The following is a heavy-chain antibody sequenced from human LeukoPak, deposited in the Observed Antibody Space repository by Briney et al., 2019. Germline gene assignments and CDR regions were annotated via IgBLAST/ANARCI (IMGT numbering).Heavy chain of an antibody. V-gene: IGHV3-23*01. CDR1: GFTFSSYA. D-gene: IGHD4-17*01. Sequence: GGSLRLSCAASGFTFSSYAMSWVRQTPGKGLEWVSSISGSGGDTYYADSVKGRFTTSRDNSRNTLYLQMNSLRAEDTAVYYCAKSIALTTYYFDYWGQGALVTVSS. CDR2: ISGSGGDT. J-gene: IGHJ4*02. CDR3: AKSIALTTYYFDY.